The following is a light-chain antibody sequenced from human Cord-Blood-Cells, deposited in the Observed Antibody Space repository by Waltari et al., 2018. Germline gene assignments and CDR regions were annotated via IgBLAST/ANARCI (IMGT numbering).Light chain of an antibody. V-gene: IGLV2-11*01. Sequence: QSALTQPHSVSGSPGQSVTISCTGTSSDVGGYNYVSWYQQHPGKAPKLMIYDVSKRPSGVPDRFSGSKSGNPASLTISGLQAEDEADYYCCSYAGSYTFVFGGGTKLTVL. CDR1: SSDVGGYNY. J-gene: IGLJ3*02. CDR3: CSYAGSYTFV. CDR2: DVS.